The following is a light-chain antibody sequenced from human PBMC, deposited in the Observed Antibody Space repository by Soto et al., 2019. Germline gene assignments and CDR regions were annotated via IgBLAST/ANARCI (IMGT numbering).Light chain of an antibody. Sequence: QSALTQPPSASGSPGQSVTISCTGTSSDVGAYNYVSWYQQHPGKAPKLMISEVSQRPSGVPDRFSGSKSGNTASLTVSGLQAEDEADYYCSSYAGSNNLVFGGGTKRTVL. CDR2: EVS. V-gene: IGLV2-8*01. J-gene: IGLJ2*01. CDR1: SSDVGAYNY. CDR3: SSYAGSNNLV.